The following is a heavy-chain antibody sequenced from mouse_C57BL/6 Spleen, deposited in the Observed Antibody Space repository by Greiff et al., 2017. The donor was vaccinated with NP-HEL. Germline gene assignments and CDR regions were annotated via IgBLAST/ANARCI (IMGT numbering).Heavy chain of an antibody. V-gene: IGHV1-80*01. J-gene: IGHJ2*01. D-gene: IGHD2-2*01. CDR3: ARWEGLRRGNYFDY. CDR2: IYPGDGDT. Sequence: VQLQQSGAELVKPGASVKISCKASGYAFSSYWMNWVKQRPGKGLEWIGQIYPGDGDTNYNGKFKGKATLTADKSSSTAYMQLSSLTSEDSAVYFCARWEGLRRGNYFDYWGQGTTLTVSS. CDR1: GYAFSSYW.